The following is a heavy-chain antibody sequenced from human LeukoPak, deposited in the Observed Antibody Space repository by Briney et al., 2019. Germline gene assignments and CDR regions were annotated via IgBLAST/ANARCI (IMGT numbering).Heavy chain of an antibody. CDR2: ISSSSSYM. CDR3: ARDLPYYYDSSGPPIDY. CDR1: GFTFMSYY. V-gene: IGHV3-21*01. Sequence: PGGSLRLSCAASGFTFMSYYMTWVRQAPGKGLEWVSSISSSSSYMYYADSVKGRFSISRDNAKNSLYLHMNSLRAEDTAVYYCARDLPYYYDSSGPPIDYWGQGTLVTVSS. D-gene: IGHD3-22*01. J-gene: IGHJ4*02.